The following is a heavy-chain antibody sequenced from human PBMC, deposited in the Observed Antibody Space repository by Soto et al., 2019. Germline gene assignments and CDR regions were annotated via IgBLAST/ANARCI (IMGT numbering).Heavy chain of an antibody. D-gene: IGHD5-12*01. V-gene: IGHV1-46*01. CDR1: GYTFTNYY. Sequence: QVQLVQSGAEVKKPGASVKVSCKASGYTFTNYYMHWVRQAPGQGLEWLGIINPSGGSTSYEQKFQGIVTMTTDTSPSTVYMELSSLRSEDTAVYYCARDQEMATINWLDPWGQGTLVTVSS. CDR2: INPSGGST. CDR3: ARDQEMATINWLDP. J-gene: IGHJ5*02.